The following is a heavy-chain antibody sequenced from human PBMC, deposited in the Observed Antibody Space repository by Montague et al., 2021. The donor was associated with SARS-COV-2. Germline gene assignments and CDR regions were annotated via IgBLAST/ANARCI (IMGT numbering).Heavy chain of an antibody. D-gene: IGHD3-22*01. CDR2: IYYSGST. CDR3: ARFPTSYYYDSKAAPATPDAFDI. CDR1: GGSIRGSSYY. J-gene: IGHJ3*02. Sequence: SETLSLTCTISGGSIRGSSYYWGCISQPQGKGLEWVGCIYYSGSTYYNPSLKSRVTISVDTSKNQFSLKLSSVTAADTAVYYCARFPTSYYYDSKAAPATPDAFDIGGQGTMVTVSS. V-gene: IGHV4-39*01.